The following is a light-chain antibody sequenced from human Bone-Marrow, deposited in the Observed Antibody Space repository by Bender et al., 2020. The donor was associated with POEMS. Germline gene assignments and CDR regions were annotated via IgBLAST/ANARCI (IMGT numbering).Light chain of an antibody. V-gene: IGLV2-14*01. CDR2: DVN. CDR1: SSDVGGYNY. J-gene: IGLJ1*01. Sequence: QSALTQPASVSGSPGQSITISCTGTSSDVGGYNYVSWYQQHPGKAPKLMIYDVNHRPSGVSDRFSGSKSGSTASLTISGLQSEDEADYYCSSYTSTSTIVFGTGTTVTVL. CDR3: SSYTSTSTIV.